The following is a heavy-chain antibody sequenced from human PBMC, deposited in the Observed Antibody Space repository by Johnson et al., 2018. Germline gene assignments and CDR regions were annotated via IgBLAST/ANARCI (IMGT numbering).Heavy chain of an antibody. V-gene: IGHV3-9*01. CDR1: GFTFDDYA. CDR2: ISWNSGRI. CDR3: AKVGGGSNYYYYMDV. Sequence: VQLVKSGGGLVHPGRSLRLSCAASGFTFDDYAMHWVRQAPGKGLEWVSGISWNSGRIGYADSVKGRFTISRDNAKNSLYLQMNSLRAEDTALYYCAKVGGGSNYYYYMDVWGKGTTVTVSS. J-gene: IGHJ6*03. D-gene: IGHD2-15*01.